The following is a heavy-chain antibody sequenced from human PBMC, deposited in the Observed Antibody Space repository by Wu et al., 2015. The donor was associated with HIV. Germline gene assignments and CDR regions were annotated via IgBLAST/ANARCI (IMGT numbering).Heavy chain of an antibody. D-gene: IGHD5-18*01. CDR1: GGTFSSYA. CDR2: IIPIFGTA. Sequence: QVQLVQSGAEVKKPGSSVKVSCKASGGTFSSYAISWVRQAPGQGLEWMGGIIPIFGTANYAQKFQGRVTITADESTSTAYMELSSLRSEDTAVYYCASPYSYGDRYYYYYMDVWGKGTTVTVSS. J-gene: IGHJ6*03. CDR3: ASPYSYGDRYYYYYMDV. V-gene: IGHV1-69*12.